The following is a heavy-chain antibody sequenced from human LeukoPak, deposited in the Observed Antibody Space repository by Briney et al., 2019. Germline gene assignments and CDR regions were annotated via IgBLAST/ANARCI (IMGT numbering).Heavy chain of an antibody. CDR3: ARVQTTVLAPAV. CDR2: FYHRGNT. J-gene: IGHJ4*02. Sequence: SETLPLTCTVSGYSISSGYYWGWLRQPPGKGLEWIGRFYHRGNTYYHPSLKSRVTIAIDASKTQFSLHLRSVTAADTALYYCARVQTTVLAPAVWGLGTQVTVSS. V-gene: IGHV4-38-2*02. D-gene: IGHD4-17*01. CDR1: GYSISSGYY.